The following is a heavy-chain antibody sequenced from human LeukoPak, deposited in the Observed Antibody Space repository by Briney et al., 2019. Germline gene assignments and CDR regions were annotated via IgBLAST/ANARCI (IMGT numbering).Heavy chain of an antibody. CDR2: INPSGGST. CDR1: GYTFTSYY. D-gene: IGHD6-19*01. V-gene: IGHV1-46*01. J-gene: IGHJ6*02. CDR3: ARSVRHSSGWYGLYYYYYGMDV. Sequence: ASVKVSCKASGYTFTSYYMHWVRQAPGQGLEWMGIINPSGGSTSYAQKFQGRVTMTRDTSTSTVYMELSSLRSEDTAVYYCARSVRHSSGWYGLYYYYYGMDVWGQGTTVTVSS.